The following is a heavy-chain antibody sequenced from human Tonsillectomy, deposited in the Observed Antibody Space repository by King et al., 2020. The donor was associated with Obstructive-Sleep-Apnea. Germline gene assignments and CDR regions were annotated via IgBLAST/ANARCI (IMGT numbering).Heavy chain of an antibody. Sequence: VQLVESGGGLVQPGGSLRLSCAASGFTFSSYWMSWVRQAPGKGLEWVANIKQDGSEKYDVDSVKGRFTISRDNAKNSLYLQMNSLRAEDTAVYYCARAGMVRGGDYYYGMDVWGQGTTVTVSS. D-gene: IGHD3-10*01. CDR1: GFTFSSYW. CDR3: ARAGMVRGGDYYYGMDV. J-gene: IGHJ6*02. V-gene: IGHV3-7*03. CDR2: IKQDGSEK.